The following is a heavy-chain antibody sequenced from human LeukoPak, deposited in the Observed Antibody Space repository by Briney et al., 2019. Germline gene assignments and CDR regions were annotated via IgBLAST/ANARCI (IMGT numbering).Heavy chain of an antibody. D-gene: IGHD7-27*01. CDR1: GFTFSNYW. CDR2: INQDGSEK. CDR3: ARDDNWGSDY. Sequence: GGSLRLSCAASGFTFSNYWMSWVRQAPGKGLEWVANINQDGSEKYYVDSVKGRFTASRDSAKNSLYLQMNSLRAEDTAVYYCARDDNWGSDYWGQGTLVTVSS. V-gene: IGHV3-7*04. J-gene: IGHJ4*02.